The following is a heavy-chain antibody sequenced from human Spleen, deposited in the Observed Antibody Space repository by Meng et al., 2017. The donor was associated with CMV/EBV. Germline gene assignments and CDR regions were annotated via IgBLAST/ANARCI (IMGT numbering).Heavy chain of an antibody. Sequence: SETLSLTCTVSGGSISTTRYYWAWIRQTPGKGLEWIGSIYYGKGNYYDYNLSLKSRVTLSVDTSKNQFSLKMRAVTAADTGVYYCARNVRVSMIVVVLRDYFDYWGQGSLVTVSS. CDR2: IYYGKGN. CDR1: GGSISTTRYY. J-gene: IGHJ4*02. CDR3: ARNVRVSMIVVVLRDYFDY. V-gene: IGHV4-39*07. D-gene: IGHD3-22*01.